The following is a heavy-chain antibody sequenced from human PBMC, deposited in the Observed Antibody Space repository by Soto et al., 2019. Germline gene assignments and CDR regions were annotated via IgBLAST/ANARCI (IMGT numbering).Heavy chain of an antibody. V-gene: IGHV4-4*07. CDR1: GGSINTFY. CDR2: IFSSGST. J-gene: IGHJ4*02. Sequence: SETLSLTCTVSGGSINTFYWSWVRQPAGKGLEWIGRIFSSGSTSFNPSLESRVAMSVDTSKNHFSLNLSSVTAADMAVYYCAREGSYSAYNFAHGIQLWSFDFWGQGALVTVPQ. D-gene: IGHD5-12*01. CDR3: AREGSYSAYNFAHGIQLWSFDF.